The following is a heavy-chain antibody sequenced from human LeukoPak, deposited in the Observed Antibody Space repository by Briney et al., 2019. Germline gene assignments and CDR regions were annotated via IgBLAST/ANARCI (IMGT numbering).Heavy chain of an antibody. Sequence: PGGSLRLSCAASGFTFSSYWMSWVRQAPGKGLEWVANIKQEGSEKYYVDSVKGRFPISRDNAKNSLYLQMNSLRAEDTAVYYCARAGYYSSTSCYKASAFDIWGQGTMVTVSS. CDR3: ARAGYYSSTSCYKASAFDI. CDR2: IKQEGSEK. CDR1: GFTFSSYW. J-gene: IGHJ3*02. D-gene: IGHD2-2*03. V-gene: IGHV3-7*01.